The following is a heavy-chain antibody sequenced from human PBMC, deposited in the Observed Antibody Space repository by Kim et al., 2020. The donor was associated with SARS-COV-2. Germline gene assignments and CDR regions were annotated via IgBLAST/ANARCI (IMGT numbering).Heavy chain of an antibody. Sequence: GGSLRLSCAASGFTFSSYEMNWVLQAPGKGLEWVSYISSSGSTIYYADSVKGRFTISRDNAKNSLYLQMNSLRAEDTAVYYCAYSPLDPYYFDYWGQGTLVTVSS. J-gene: IGHJ4*02. V-gene: IGHV3-48*03. D-gene: IGHD2-21*01. CDR3: AYSPLDPYYFDY. CDR2: ISSSGSTI. CDR1: GFTFSSYE.